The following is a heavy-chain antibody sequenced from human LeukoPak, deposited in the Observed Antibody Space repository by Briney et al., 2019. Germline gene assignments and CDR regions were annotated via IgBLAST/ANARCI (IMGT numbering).Heavy chain of an antibody. CDR2: IYTSGST. CDR1: GGSISSYY. CDR3: ARIPNDELYDSSGYYRSMPLGY. Sequence: SETLSLTCTVSGGSISSYYWSWIRQPAGKGLEWIGRIYTSGSTNYNPSLKSRVTMSVDTSKNQFSLKLSSVTAADTAVYYCARIPNDELYDSSGYYRSMPLGYWGQGTLVTVSS. D-gene: IGHD3-22*01. V-gene: IGHV4-4*07. J-gene: IGHJ4*02.